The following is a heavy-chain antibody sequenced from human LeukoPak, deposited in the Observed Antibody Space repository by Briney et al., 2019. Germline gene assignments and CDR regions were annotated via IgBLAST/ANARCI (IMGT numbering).Heavy chain of an antibody. D-gene: IGHD6-13*01. V-gene: IGHV4-59*01. CDR2: IYYSGST. Sequence: SETLSLTCTVSGGSISSYYWSWIRQPPGKGLEWIGYIYYSGSTNYNPSLKSRVTISVDTSKNQFSLKLSSVTAADTAVYYCARGGISWFDPWGQGTLSPSPQ. CDR1: GGSISSYY. CDR3: ARGGISWFDP. J-gene: IGHJ5*02.